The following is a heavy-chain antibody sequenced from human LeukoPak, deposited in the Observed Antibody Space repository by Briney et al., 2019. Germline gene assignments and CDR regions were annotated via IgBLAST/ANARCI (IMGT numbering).Heavy chain of an antibody. CDR1: GFTFSAYA. D-gene: IGHD6-13*01. CDR2: ISNNGGSS. CDR3: AKEGDRMAAAGSPPNY. Sequence: GGSLRLSCSASGFTFSAYAMYWVRQAPGKGLEYVSGISNNGGSSFYADSVKGRFTISRDNSKNTLYLQMNILRVEDTAVYYCAKEGDRMAAAGSPPNYWGQGTLVTVSS. J-gene: IGHJ4*02. V-gene: IGHV3-64*04.